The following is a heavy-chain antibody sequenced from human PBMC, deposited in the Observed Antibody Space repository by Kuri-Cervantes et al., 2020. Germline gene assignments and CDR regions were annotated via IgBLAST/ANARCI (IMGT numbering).Heavy chain of an antibody. CDR1: GFTFSSYG. CDR3: AIDRWNDLYYYGMDV. Sequence: GGSLRLSCAASGFTFSSYGMHWVRQAPGKGLEWVAVISYDGSNKYYADSVKGRFTISRDNAKNSLYLQMNSLRDEDTAVYYCAIDRWNDLYYYGMDVWGQGTTVTVSS. J-gene: IGHJ6*02. V-gene: IGHV3-30*03. CDR2: ISYDGSNK. D-gene: IGHD1-1*01.